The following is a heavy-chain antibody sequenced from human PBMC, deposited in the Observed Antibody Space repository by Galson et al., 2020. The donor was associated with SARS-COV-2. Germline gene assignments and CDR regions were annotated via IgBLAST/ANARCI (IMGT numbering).Heavy chain of an antibody. D-gene: IGHD3-10*01. V-gene: IGHV4-59*13. CDR1: GGSISSYY. CDR2: IYYSGST. CDR3: ARDSHYYGSGSYYFAD. J-gene: IGHJ4*02. Sequence: SETLSLTCTVSGGSISSYYWSWIRQPPGKGLEWIVYIYYSGSTNYNPSLKSRVTISVDTSKNQFSLKLCSVTAAYTAVYYCARDSHYYGSGSYYFADWGQGTLVTVSS.